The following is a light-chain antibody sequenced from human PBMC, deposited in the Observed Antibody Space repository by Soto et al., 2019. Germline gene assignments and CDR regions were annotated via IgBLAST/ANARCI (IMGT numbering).Light chain of an antibody. V-gene: IGKV4-1*01. CDR2: WAS. CDR1: QSVLYSSNNKSY. Sequence: DIVMTQSPDSLAVSLGERATINCKSSQSVLYSSNNKSYSAWYQQKPGQPPKLLIYWASTRESGVPDRFSGSGSGTDFTLTISSLQAEDVAVYYCQQYYSPLLTLGGGTKVDIK. CDR3: QQYYSPLLT. J-gene: IGKJ4*01.